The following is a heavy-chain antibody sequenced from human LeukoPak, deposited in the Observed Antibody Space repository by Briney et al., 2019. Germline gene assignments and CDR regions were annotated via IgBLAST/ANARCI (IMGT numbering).Heavy chain of an antibody. CDR2: INPVFGTA. D-gene: IGHD3-9*01. J-gene: IGHJ6*02. V-gene: IGHV1-69*13. CDR3: AKTFLTAYDTYFYYYGLDV. Sequence: SVTVSCTASGDTFSSYVISWVRQAPGQGLEWMGGINPVFGTAHYAQKFQDRVTITADESTSTAYMELSSLRSEDTAVYYCAKTFLTAYDTYFYYYGLDVWGQGTPVTVSS. CDR1: GDTFSSYV.